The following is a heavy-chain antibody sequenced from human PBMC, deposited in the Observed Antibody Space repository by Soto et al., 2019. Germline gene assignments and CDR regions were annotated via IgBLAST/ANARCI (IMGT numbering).Heavy chain of an antibody. Sequence: AAVKVSCKASGYTFTSYGISWVRQAPGQGLEWMGWISAYNGNTNYAQKLQGRVTMTTDTSTSTAYMELRSLRSDDTAVYYCAKTITMVRGVIIPYYYYGMDVWGQGTTVTVSS. D-gene: IGHD3-10*01. CDR2: ISAYNGNT. V-gene: IGHV1-18*04. CDR3: AKTITMVRGVIIPYYYYGMDV. J-gene: IGHJ6*02. CDR1: GYTFTSYG.